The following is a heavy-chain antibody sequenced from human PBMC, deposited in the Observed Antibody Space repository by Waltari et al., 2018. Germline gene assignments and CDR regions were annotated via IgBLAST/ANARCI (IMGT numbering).Heavy chain of an antibody. Sequence: QVQLVQSGPEVRKPGASVKVSCKVSGDTLTELSKPWVRLAPGPGLEWMGGVDPEDGETIYAQKFQGRVTMTEDTSTDIAYMELSSLRSEDTAVYYCATDIPPDESQIAVLGITKYDAMDVWGQGTTVTVSS. D-gene: IGHD1-20*01. CDR2: VDPEDGET. V-gene: IGHV1-24*01. CDR3: ATDIPPDESQIAVLGITKYDAMDV. J-gene: IGHJ6*02. CDR1: GDTLTELS.